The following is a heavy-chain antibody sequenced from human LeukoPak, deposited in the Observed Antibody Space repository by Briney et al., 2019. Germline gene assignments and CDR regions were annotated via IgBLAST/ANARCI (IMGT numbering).Heavy chain of an antibody. CDR3: ARVDSATYYYGMDV. J-gene: IGHJ6*02. CDR2: IYYSGTT. CDR1: GGSFSGYY. Sequence: SETLSLTCAVYGGSFSGYYWSWIRQLPGEGLEWIGYIYYSGTTYYNPSLKSRVTISVDTSNNQFSLKLNSVTAADTALYYCARVDSATYYYGMDVWGQGTTVTVSS. V-gene: IGHV4-31*11. D-gene: IGHD3/OR15-3a*01.